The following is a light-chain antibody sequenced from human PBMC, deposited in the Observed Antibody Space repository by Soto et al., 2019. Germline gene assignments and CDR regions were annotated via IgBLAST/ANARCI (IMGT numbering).Light chain of an antibody. J-gene: IGKJ1*01. CDR1: QSVSISQ. V-gene: IGKV3-20*01. Sequence: EIVLTQSPGTLSLSPGERATLSCRASQSVSISQLVWYQHKPGQAPRLLIYGASNRATGTPDRFSGSGSGTDFTLTISRLEPEDFAVYYCQQYGSSPPTFGQGTKVEIK. CDR3: QQYGSSPPT. CDR2: GAS.